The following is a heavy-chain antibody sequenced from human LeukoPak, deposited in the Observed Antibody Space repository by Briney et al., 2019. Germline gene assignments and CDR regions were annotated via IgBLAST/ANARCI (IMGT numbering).Heavy chain of an antibody. CDR2: ISWNSGNV. D-gene: IGHD5-18*01. CDR1: GFTFDDYA. Sequence: GGSLRLSCAASGFTFDDYAMHWVRQAPGKGLEWVSSISWNSGNVGYADSVKGRFTISRDNAKNSLYLQMNSLRAEDTALYYCAKVGGYIYGHSPPYWFFDLWGRGTLVTVSS. V-gene: IGHV3-9*01. J-gene: IGHJ2*01. CDR3: AKVGGYIYGHSPPYWFFDL.